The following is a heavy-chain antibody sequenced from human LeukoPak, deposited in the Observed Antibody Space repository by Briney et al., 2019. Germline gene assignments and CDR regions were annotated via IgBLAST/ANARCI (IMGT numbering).Heavy chain of an antibody. CDR1: GGSISSYY. V-gene: IGHV4-4*07. Sequence: SETRSLTWTVSGGSISSYYWTCIRQSAGKGLEWIGRINTSGSTNYNPALRSRVTMSVNTSKNQFSLNLTSVTAADTAVYSCAREGGDPRWLDPWGQGTLVTVSS. J-gene: IGHJ5*02. CDR3: AREGGDPRWLDP. D-gene: IGHD6-25*01. CDR2: INTSGST.